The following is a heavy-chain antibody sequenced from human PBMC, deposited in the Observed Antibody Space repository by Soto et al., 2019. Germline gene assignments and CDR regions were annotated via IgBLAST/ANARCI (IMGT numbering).Heavy chain of an antibody. J-gene: IGHJ4*02. CDR3: ARSLADCSSTSCYSSVTDY. D-gene: IGHD2-2*01. V-gene: IGHV1-8*01. CDR1: GYTFTSYD. CDR2: MNPNSGST. Sequence: ASVKVSCKASGYTFTSYDINWVRQATGQGLEWMGWMNPNSGSTGYAQKFQGRVTMTRNTSISTAYMELSSLRSEDTAVYYCARSLADCSSTSCYSSVTDYWGQGTLVTVSS.